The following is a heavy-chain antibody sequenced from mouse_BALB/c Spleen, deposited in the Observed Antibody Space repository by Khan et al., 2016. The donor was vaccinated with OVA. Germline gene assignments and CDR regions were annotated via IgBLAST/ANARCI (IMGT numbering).Heavy chain of an antibody. CDR1: GYTFTNCG. CDR3: ARPPYFSYVMDY. Sequence: QIQLVQSGPELKKPGETVKISCKASGYTFTNCGMNWVKQAPGKGLKWMGWINTYTGEPTYDDDFKGRFAFSLETSASTAYLQINNLKNEDTATYFWARPPYFSYVMDYWGQGTSVTVSS. CDR2: INTYTGEP. J-gene: IGHJ4*01. V-gene: IGHV9-3-1*01. D-gene: IGHD2-10*01.